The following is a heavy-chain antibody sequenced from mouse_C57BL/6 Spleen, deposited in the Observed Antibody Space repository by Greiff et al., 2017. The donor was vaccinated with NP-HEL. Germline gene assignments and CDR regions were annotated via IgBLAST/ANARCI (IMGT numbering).Heavy chain of an antibody. CDR1: GYTFTSYW. CDR2: IDPSDSYT. V-gene: IGHV1-50*01. J-gene: IGHJ1*03. D-gene: IGHD1-1*01. Sequence: QVQLQQPGAELVKPGASVKLSCKASGYTFTSYWMQWVKQRPGQGLEWIGEIDPSDSYTNSNQKFKGKATLTVDTSSSTAYMQLSSLTSEDSAVYYCARKGYYYGSSYGYFDVWGTGTTVTVSS. CDR3: ARKGYYYGSSYGYFDV.